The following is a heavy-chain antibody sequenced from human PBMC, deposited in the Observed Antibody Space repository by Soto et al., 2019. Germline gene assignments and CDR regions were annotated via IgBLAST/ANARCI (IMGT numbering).Heavy chain of an antibody. V-gene: IGHV3-53*01. CDR1: GFSVSTNY. D-gene: IGHD4-17*01. CDR3: ARGYDDYVGHFDP. J-gene: IGHJ5*02. Sequence: VRLVESGGGLVQPGGSLRLSCAASGFSVSTNYMTWVRQAPGRGLEWVSMIHSGGSTYYPDSLKGRFTISRDNSKNTLYLQLNSLRVEDTAVYHCARGYDDYVGHFDPWGPGTQVTVSS. CDR2: IHSGGST.